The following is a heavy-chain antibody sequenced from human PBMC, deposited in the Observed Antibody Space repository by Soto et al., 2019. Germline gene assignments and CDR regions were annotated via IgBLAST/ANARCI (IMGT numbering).Heavy chain of an antibody. Sequence: SETQSLTCAVYGGSFSCYYLSWIRQPPGKGLEWIGEINHSGSTNYNPSLKSRVTISVDTSKNQFSLKLSSVTAADTAVYYCARGPDTAATNFDYWGQGTLVTVSS. D-gene: IGHD2-15*01. CDR3: ARGPDTAATNFDY. CDR1: GGSFSCYY. V-gene: IGHV4-34*01. CDR2: INHSGST. J-gene: IGHJ4*02.